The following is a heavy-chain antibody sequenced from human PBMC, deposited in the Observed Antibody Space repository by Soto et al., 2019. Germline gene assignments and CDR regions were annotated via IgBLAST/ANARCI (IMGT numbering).Heavy chain of an antibody. CDR3: ARHAGRAYYYDSSGPNPYWYFDL. CDR1: GGSISSSSYY. D-gene: IGHD3-22*01. J-gene: IGHJ2*01. Sequence: QLQLQESGPGLVKPSETLSLTCTVSGGSISSSSYYWGWIRQPPGKGLEWIGSIYYSGSTYYNPSLKSRVTISVDTSKNQFSLKLSSVTAADTAVYYCARHAGRAYYYDSSGPNPYWYFDLWGRGTLVTVSS. V-gene: IGHV4-39*01. CDR2: IYYSGST.